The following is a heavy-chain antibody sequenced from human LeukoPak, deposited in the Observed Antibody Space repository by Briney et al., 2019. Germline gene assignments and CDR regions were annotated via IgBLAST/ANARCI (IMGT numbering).Heavy chain of an antibody. CDR3: ASPSPGFDP. V-gene: IGHV4-4*02. J-gene: IGHJ5*02. CDR1: GGSISNSNW. CDR2: IYHSGST. Sequence: PSGTLSLTFAVSGGSISNSNWWSWVRQPPGKGLEWIGEIYHSGSTNYNPSLKSRVTISVDTSKNQFSLRLTSVTAADTAVYYCASPSPGFDPWGQGTLVTVSS.